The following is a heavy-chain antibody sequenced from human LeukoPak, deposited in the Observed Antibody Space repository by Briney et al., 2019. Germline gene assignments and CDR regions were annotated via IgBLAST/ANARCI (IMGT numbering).Heavy chain of an antibody. CDR3: AREASMSHYDILTGYYPFNYFDY. V-gene: IGHV4-4*07. J-gene: IGHJ4*02. CDR2: IYTSGST. CDR1: GGSISSYY. Sequence: SETLSLTCTVSGGSISSYYWSWIRQPAGKGLEWIGRIYTSGSTNYNPSLKSRVTMSVDTSKNQFSLKLSSVTAADTAVYYCAREASMSHYDILTGYYPFNYFDYWGQGTLVTVSS. D-gene: IGHD3-9*01.